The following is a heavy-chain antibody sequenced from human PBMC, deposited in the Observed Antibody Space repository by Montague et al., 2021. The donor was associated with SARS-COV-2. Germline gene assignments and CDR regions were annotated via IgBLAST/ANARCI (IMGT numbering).Heavy chain of an antibody. Sequence: SETLSLTCAVYAGSFSDYSWTWIRQPPGKGLEWIGEINHRGSNNYNPSPKSRVTISVDTSKNPFSLKMTSVTAADKAVYYCARGRQHINMVVVVVTGGEYYFDFWGQGTLVAVSS. V-gene: IGHV4-34*01. CDR2: INHRGSN. D-gene: IGHD3-22*01. CDR1: AGSFSDYS. CDR3: ARGRQHINMVVVVVTGGEYYFDF. J-gene: IGHJ4*02.